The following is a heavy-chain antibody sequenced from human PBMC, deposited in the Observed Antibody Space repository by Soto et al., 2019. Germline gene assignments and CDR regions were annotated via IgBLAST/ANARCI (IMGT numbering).Heavy chain of an antibody. J-gene: IGHJ4*02. CDR1: GASISSGDYY. CDR3: ASAYDSSGYYSDH. CDR2: IHYRGST. D-gene: IGHD3-22*01. Sequence: QVQLQESGPGLVKPSQTLSLTCTVSGASISSGDYYWSWFRQHPGKGLEWIAYIHYRGSTYYNPSLKSRVSISVDTSKNQFSLKLSSVTAADTAVYFCASAYDSSGYYSDHWGQGTLVTVSS. V-gene: IGHV4-31*03.